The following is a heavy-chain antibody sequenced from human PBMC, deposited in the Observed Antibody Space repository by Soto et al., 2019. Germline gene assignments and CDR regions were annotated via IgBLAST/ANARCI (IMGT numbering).Heavy chain of an antibody. CDR3: AKDRESSGWYYFHH. CDR2: ISYDGSNI. V-gene: IGHV3-30*18. J-gene: IGHJ1*01. Sequence: QVQLVESGGGVVQPGRSLRLSCAASGFTFGSYGMHWVRQAPGKGLEWVAVISYDGSNIYYADSVKGRFTISRDNSKNTLYLQMNSLRAEDTAVYYCAKDRESSGWYYFHHWGQGALVTVSS. D-gene: IGHD6-19*01. CDR1: GFTFGSYG.